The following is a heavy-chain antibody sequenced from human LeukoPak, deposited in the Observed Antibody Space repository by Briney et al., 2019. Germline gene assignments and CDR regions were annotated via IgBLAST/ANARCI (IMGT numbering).Heavy chain of an antibody. V-gene: IGHV4-38-2*02. CDR1: GYSISSGYQ. CDR3: ARDPRWLTPDCTSTSCYENYFDP. D-gene: IGHD2-2*01. CDR2: NCHTASV. Sequence: SENLSLTCAVSGYSISSGYQWAWIRQPPGKTLEWIGSNCHTASVHYNPSLKSRVTISVGTSTNHFSLRRSSLTAADTAIYYCARDPRWLTPDCTSTSCYENYFDPWGQGILVTVSS. J-gene: IGHJ5*02.